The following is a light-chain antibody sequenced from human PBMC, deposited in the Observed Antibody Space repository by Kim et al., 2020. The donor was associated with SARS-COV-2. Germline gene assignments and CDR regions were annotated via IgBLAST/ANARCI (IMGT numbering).Light chain of an antibody. CDR1: AMPKHV. J-gene: IGLJ2*01. CDR3: QSAGISGTFWL. Sequence: PGQAARVTFSGEAMPKHVAYWYQQRTGRAPTLVLSRVQGRPLRVPARIAGSRSGATDTLTISGVPAKDRADHFCQSAGISGTFWLFGGGTQLTVL. CDR2: RVQ. V-gene: IGLV3-25*03.